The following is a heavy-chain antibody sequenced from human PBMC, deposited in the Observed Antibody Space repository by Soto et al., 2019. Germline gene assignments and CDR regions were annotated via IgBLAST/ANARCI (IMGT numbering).Heavy chain of an antibody. CDR3: AREVYSSGWTDYFDH. D-gene: IGHD6-19*01. Sequence: GSSVKVSCKASGYTFTSYAPHWVRQAPGQRLEWMGWINAGNGNTKYSQKFQGRVTFTRDTSASTAYMELSSLRSEDTAVYYCAREVYSSGWTDYFDHWGQGTPVTGSS. CDR2: INAGNGNT. V-gene: IGHV1-3*01. CDR1: GYTFTSYA. J-gene: IGHJ4*02.